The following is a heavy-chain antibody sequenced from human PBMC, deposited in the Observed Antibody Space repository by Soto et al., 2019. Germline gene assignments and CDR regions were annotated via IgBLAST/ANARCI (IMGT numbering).Heavy chain of an antibody. CDR1: GFTFSSYA. J-gene: IGHJ6*02. Sequence: PGGSLRLSCAASGFTFSSYAMHWVRQAPGKGLEWVAVISYDGSNKYYADSVKGRFTISRDNSKNTLYLQMNSLRAEDTAVYYCARVKLGGIAVAGYYGMDVWGQGTTVTVSS. V-gene: IGHV3-30-3*01. CDR2: ISYDGSNK. CDR3: ARVKLGGIAVAGYYGMDV. D-gene: IGHD6-19*01.